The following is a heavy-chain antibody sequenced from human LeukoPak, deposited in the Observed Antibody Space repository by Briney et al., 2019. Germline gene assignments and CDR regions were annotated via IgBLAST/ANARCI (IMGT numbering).Heavy chain of an antibody. V-gene: IGHV3-64D*06. Sequence: PGGSLRLSCSASGFTCSVHVRHWVRQAPGRGLEFVSAISSNGHDTYYADSVKARFTISRDNSQNTVYLQMSSLRTDDTAVYYCVKEAYRVSHNDYWGQGTLVTVSS. D-gene: IGHD3-16*02. CDR2: ISSNGHDT. CDR1: GFTCSVHV. CDR3: VKEAYRVSHNDY. J-gene: IGHJ4*02.